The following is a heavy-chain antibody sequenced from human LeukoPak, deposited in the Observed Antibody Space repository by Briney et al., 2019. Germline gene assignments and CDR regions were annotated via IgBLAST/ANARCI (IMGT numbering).Heavy chain of an antibody. CDR2: IYHSGST. CDR1: GYSISSGYY. D-gene: IGHD3-22*01. CDR3: ARRSITMIVVEGYFDY. V-gene: IGHV4-38-2*01. Sequence: PSETLSLTCAVSGYSISSGYYWGWIRQPPGKGLEWIGSIYHSGSTYYNPSLKSRVTISVDTSENQFSLKLSSVTAADTAVYYCARRSITMIVVEGYFDYWGQGTLVTVSS. J-gene: IGHJ4*02.